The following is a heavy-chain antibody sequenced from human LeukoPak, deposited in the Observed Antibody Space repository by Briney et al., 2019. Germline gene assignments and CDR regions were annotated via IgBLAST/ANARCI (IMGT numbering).Heavy chain of an antibody. CDR1: GYTFNNYG. V-gene: IGHV1-18*01. CDR2: INPYNGNS. CDR3: ARGWLQPYWYFDL. D-gene: IGHD5-24*01. Sequence: ASVKVSCKPSGYTFNNYGISWVRQAPAQGLKWMGWINPYNGNSDYAQKLQGRVTMTKDTSTTTGYMELRSLRSDDTAVYYCARGWLQPYWYFDLWGRGTVVTVSS. J-gene: IGHJ2*01.